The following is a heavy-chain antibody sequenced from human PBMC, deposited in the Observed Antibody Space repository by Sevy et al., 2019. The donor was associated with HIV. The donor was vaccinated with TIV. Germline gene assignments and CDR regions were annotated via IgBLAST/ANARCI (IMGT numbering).Heavy chain of an antibody. J-gene: IGHJ5*02. CDR3: ARVLVYCSGGSCKPGGWFDP. CDR1: GYTFTGYY. CDR2: INPNSGGT. V-gene: IGHV1-2*02. D-gene: IGHD2-15*01. Sequence: ASVKVSCKASGYTFTGYYMHWVRQAPGQGLEWMAWINPNSGGTNYAQKFQGRVTMTRDTSISTAYMELSRLRSDDTAVYYCARVLVYCSGGSCKPGGWFDPWGQGTLVTVSS.